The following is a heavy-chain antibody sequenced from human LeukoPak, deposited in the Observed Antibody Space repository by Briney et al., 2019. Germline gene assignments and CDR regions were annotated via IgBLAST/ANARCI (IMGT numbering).Heavy chain of an antibody. V-gene: IGHV1-18*01. CDR2: ISAYNGNT. J-gene: IGHJ4*02. Sequence: ASVKVSCKASGYTFTSYGISWVRQAPGQGLEWMGWISAYNGNTDYAQKLQGRVTMTTDTSTSTAYMELRSLRSDDTAVYYCARLGRDGYNLYYFDYWGQGTLVTVSS. D-gene: IGHD5-24*01. CDR3: ARLGRDGYNLYYFDY. CDR1: GYTFTSYG.